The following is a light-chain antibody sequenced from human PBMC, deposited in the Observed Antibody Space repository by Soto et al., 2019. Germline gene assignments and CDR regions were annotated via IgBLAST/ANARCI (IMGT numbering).Light chain of an antibody. V-gene: IGLV2-11*01. J-gene: IGLJ1*01. CDR2: DMN. CDR3: CAYAGSYTYV. Sequence: QSALTQPRSVSGSPGQSVTISCTGNNSDVGGYEHVSWYQQHPGKAPKLMIFDMNKRPSGVPDRFSGFRSGSTASLTISGLQAEDEADYYCCAYAGSYTYVFGTGTKLTVL. CDR1: NSDVGGYEH.